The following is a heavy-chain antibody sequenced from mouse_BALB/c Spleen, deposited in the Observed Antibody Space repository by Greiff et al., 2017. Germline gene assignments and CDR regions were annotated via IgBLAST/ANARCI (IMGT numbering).Heavy chain of an antibody. V-gene: IGHV3-5*02. J-gene: IGHJ3*01. CDR1: GISITTGNYR. CDR3: AREGGTRGFAY. CDR2: IYYSGTI. Sequence: EVKVVESGPGLVKPSQTVSLTCTVTGISITTGNYRWSWIRQFPGNKLEWIGYIYYSGTITYNPSLTSRTTITRDTSKNQFFLEMNSLTAEDTATYYCAREGGTRGFAYWGQGTLVTVSA. D-gene: IGHD4-1*01.